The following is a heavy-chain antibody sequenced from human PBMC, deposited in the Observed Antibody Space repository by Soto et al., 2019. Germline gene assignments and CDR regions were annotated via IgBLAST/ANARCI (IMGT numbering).Heavy chain of an antibody. CDR3: ARDRSSTSYLYYYYGMDV. D-gene: IGHD2-2*01. CDR2: ISAYNGNT. J-gene: IGHJ6*02. Sequence: GASVKVSCKASSYTFTSYGISWVRQAPGQGLEWMGWISAYNGNTNYAQKLQGRVTMTTDTSTSTAYMELRSLRSDDTAVYYCARDRSSTSYLYYYYGMDVWGQGTTVTVSS. V-gene: IGHV1-18*01. CDR1: SYTFTSYG.